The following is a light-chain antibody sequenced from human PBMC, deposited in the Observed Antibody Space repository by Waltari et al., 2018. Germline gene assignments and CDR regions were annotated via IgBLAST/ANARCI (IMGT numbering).Light chain of an antibody. V-gene: IGLV2-23*02. Sequence: QSALTQPASVSGSPGQSITISCSGTSSEVGCYNLVSWYQHHPGKAPKLILFEVSKRPSGVSNRFSASKSGNTAYLTFSGLQAEDEADYYCCSYGSSSSWVFGGGTKLTVL. CDR2: EVS. J-gene: IGLJ3*02. CDR1: SSEVGCYNL. CDR3: CSYGSSSSWV.